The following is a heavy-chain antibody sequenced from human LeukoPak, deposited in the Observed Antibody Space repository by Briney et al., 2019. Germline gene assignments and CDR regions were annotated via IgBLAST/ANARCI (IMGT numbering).Heavy chain of an antibody. D-gene: IGHD4-11*01. J-gene: IGHJ4*02. CDR1: GFSLSTSGVG. V-gene: IGHV2-5*02. Sequence: SGPTLVKPTQTLTLTCTFSGFSLSTSGVGVGWIRQPPGRALEWLALIYWDVDKRYSPSLKSMPPITKDTSRNQVVLTMTNMDPVDTATYYCAHMIYSNSYFDYWGQGTLVTVSS. CDR2: IYWDVDK. CDR3: AHMIYSNSYFDY.